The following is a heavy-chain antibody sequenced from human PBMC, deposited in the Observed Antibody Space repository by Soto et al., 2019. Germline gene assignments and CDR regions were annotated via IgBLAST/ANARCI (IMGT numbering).Heavy chain of an antibody. CDR1: GFTFSDYD. CDR2: IYSGGNT. V-gene: IGHV3-66*01. Sequence: GGSLRLSCAASGFTFSDYDMSWVRQTPGKGLEWVSVIYSGGNTYYADSVKGRFSISRDNSKNTLYLQMNSLRAEDTAIYYCARDRDGFDSFDIWGQGTMVTVSS. J-gene: IGHJ3*02. CDR3: ARDRDGFDSFDI.